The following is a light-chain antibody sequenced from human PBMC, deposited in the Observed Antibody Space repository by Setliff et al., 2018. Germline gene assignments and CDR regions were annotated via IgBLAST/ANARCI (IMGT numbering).Light chain of an antibody. CDR3: AAWDDSLSGRL. CDR2: RNN. CDR1: TSNIEINY. J-gene: IGLJ3*02. V-gene: IGLV1-47*01. Sequence: QSVLTQPPSASGTPGQRVTISCSGSTSNIEINYVCWYQQLPGATPKLLIYRNNQRPSGVPDRFSGSKSGTSASLAISGLRSEDEADYYCAAWDDSLSGRLFGGGTKVTVL.